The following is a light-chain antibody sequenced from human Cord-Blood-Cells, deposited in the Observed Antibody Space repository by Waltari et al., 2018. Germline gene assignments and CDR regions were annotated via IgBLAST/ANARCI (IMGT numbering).Light chain of an antibody. CDR1: SSDVGGYNY. V-gene: IGLV2-14*01. J-gene: IGLJ1*01. Sequence: QSALTPPASVSGSPGPSITISCTGTSSDVGGYNYVSWYQQHPGKAPKRMIYDVSNRPSGVSTRFSGSKSGNTASLTISGLQAEDEADYYCSAYTSSSTYDFGTVTKVTVL. CDR3: SAYTSSSTYD. CDR2: DVS.